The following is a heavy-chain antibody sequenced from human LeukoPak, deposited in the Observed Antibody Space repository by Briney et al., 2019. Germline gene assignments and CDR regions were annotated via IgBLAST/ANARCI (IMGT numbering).Heavy chain of an antibody. Sequence: GSLRLSCAASGFTFSSYAMSWIRQPPGKGLEWIGEINHSGSTNYNPSLKSRVTISVDTSKNQFSLKLSSVTAADTAVYYCAREGPFIVVVPAAIGWFDPWGQGTLVTVSS. CDR1: GFTFSSYA. J-gene: IGHJ5*02. D-gene: IGHD2-2*01. CDR3: AREGPFIVVVPAAIGWFDP. V-gene: IGHV4-34*01. CDR2: INHSGST.